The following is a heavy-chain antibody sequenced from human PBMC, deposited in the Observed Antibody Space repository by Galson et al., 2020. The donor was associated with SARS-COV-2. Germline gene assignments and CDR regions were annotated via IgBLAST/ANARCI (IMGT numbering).Heavy chain of an antibody. CDR3: VTGWLPYYYGMDV. Sequence: GGSLRLSCAASGFTFSSYGMHWVRQAPGKGLEWVAVISYDGRNKYYADSVKGRFTISRDNSKNTLYVQVNSLRAEDTAVYYCVTGWLPYYYGMDVWGQGTTVTVSS. V-gene: IGHV3-30*03. CDR1: GFTFSSYG. J-gene: IGHJ6*02. D-gene: IGHD5-12*01. CDR2: ISYDGRNK.